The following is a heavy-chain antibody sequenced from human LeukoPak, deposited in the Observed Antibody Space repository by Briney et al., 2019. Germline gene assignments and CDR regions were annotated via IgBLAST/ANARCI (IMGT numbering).Heavy chain of an antibody. J-gene: IGHJ6*02. Sequence: GRSLRLSCVASGFTFSSYGMHWVRQAPGKGLEWVAVIWYDGSNKYYADSVKGRFTISRDNSKNTLYLQMNSLRAEDTAVYYCARAGYCSSTSCYYYYGMDVWGQGTTVTVSS. CDR1: GFTFSSYG. D-gene: IGHD2-2*01. CDR2: IWYDGSNK. CDR3: ARAGYCSSTSCYYYYGMDV. V-gene: IGHV3-33*01.